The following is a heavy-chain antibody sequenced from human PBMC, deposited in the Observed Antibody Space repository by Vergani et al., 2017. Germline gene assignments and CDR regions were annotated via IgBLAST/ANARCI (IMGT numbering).Heavy chain of an antibody. CDR2: LTGGGGST. D-gene: IGHD1-26*01. Sequence: VQLVESGGGVVQRGGSVRLSCAASGFTFSTYAMHWVRQATGKVLEWVSDLTGGGGSTYYADSFKGRFIIFRDNSRDTLCLQMNSLRPEDTATYYCVKDAGSYENFFDSWCQGTLVTVSS. CDR1: GFTFSTYA. CDR3: VKDAGSYENFFDS. J-gene: IGHJ4*02. V-gene: IGHV3-23*04.